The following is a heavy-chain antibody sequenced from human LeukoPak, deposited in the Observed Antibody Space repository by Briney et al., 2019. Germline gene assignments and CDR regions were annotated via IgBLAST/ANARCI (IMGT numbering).Heavy chain of an antibody. CDR2: IYYSGST. CDR3: ARVDYTAGRPHNYYYYMDV. D-gene: IGHD6-13*01. V-gene: IGHV4-31*03. J-gene: IGHJ6*03. CDR1: GGSISSGGYY. Sequence: SQTLSLTCTVSGGSISSGGYYWSWIRQHPGKGLEWIGYIYYSGSTYYNPSLKSRVTISVDTSKNQFSLKLSSVTAADTAVYYCARVDYTAGRPHNYYYYMDVWGKGTTVTVSS.